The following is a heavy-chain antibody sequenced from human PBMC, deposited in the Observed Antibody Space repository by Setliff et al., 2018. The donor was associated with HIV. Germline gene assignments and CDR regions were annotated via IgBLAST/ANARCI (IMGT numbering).Heavy chain of an antibody. Sequence: PSETLSLTCTVSGGSISSGTYYWGWIRQPPGRGLEWIGAIHHSGNTYYNPSLKSRVTISVDTSKNLFSLKVNSVTAADTAVYYCARHDITLVRGLVWGQGTTVTVSS. CDR2: IHHSGNT. CDR3: ARHDITLVRGLV. V-gene: IGHV4-39*01. J-gene: IGHJ6*02. D-gene: IGHD3-10*01. CDR1: GGSISSGTYY.